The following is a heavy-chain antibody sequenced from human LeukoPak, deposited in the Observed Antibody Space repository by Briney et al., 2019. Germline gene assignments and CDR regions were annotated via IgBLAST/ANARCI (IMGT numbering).Heavy chain of an antibody. CDR2: ISVSSSNV. Sequence: GGSLRLSCESSGFTFSSYVMNWVRQAPGKGLEWVSYISVSSSNVYYADSVKGRFTISRDDAKNSLYLQMDSLSDEDTAVYYCARVQFSSGSAVSHFDYWGQGTLVTVSS. CDR1: GFTFSSYV. V-gene: IGHV3-48*02. D-gene: IGHD6-19*01. CDR3: ARVQFSSGSAVSHFDY. J-gene: IGHJ4*02.